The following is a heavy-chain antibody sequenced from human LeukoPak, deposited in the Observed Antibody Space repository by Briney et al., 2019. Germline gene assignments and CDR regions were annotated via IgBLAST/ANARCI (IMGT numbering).Heavy chain of an antibody. CDR1: RFTFSDYY. CDR2: INHSGST. V-gene: IGHV4-34*08. Sequence: PGGSLRLSCAASRFTFSDYYMSWIRQPPGKGLEWIGEINHSGSTNYNPSLKSRVTISVDTSKNQFSLKLSSVTAADTAVYYCAGVDHDYWGQGTLVTVSS. J-gene: IGHJ4*02. CDR3: AGVDHDY.